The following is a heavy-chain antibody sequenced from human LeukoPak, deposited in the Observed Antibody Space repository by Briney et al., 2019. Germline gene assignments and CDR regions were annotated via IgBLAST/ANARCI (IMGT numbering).Heavy chain of an antibody. CDR1: GFTFSSYA. CDR3: AKRPYYYGSGTDGWFDP. V-gene: IGHV3-23*01. D-gene: IGHD3-10*01. Sequence: GGSLRLSCAASGFTFSSYAMSWVRQAPGKGLEWVSAISGSGGSTYYADSVKGRFTISRDNSKNTRYLQMNSLRAEDTAVYYCAKRPYYYGSGTDGWFDPWGQGTLVTVSS. CDR2: ISGSGGST. J-gene: IGHJ5*02.